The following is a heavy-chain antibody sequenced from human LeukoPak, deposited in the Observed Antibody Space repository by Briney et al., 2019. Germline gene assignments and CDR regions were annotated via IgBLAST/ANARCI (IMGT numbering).Heavy chain of an antibody. CDR3: AKDLYYYGSGSSPT. J-gene: IGHJ4*02. CDR2: ISGSGGST. CDR1: GFTFSSYG. D-gene: IGHD3-10*01. Sequence: GGSLRLSCAASGFTFSSYGMSWVRQAPGKGLEWVSAISGSGGSTYYADSVKGRFTISRDNFKNTLYLQMNSLRAEDTAVYYCAKDLYYYGSGSSPTWGQGTLVTVSS. V-gene: IGHV3-23*01.